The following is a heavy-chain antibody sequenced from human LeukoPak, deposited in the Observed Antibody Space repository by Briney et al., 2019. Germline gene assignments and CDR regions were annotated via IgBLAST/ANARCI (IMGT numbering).Heavy chain of an antibody. J-gene: IGHJ4*02. CDR3: ARDRIGYCTNGVCFSDY. D-gene: IGHD2-8*01. V-gene: IGHV1-18*01. CDR2: ISAYNGNT. Sequence: GASVKVSCKASGYTFTSYGISWVRQAPGQGLEWMGWISAYNGNTNYAQKLQGRVTMTTDTSTSTAYMELRSLRSDDTAVYHCARDRIGYCTNGVCFSDYWGQGTLVTVSS. CDR1: GYTFTSYG.